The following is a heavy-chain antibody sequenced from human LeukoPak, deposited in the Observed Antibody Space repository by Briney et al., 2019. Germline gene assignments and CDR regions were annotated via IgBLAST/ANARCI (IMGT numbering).Heavy chain of an antibody. Sequence: GGSLRLSCAASGFTFSSYGMHWVRQAPGKGLEWVAVISYDGSNKYYADSVKGRFTISRDNSKNTPYLQMNSLRAEDTAVYYCAKPSSGWYPAMEYWGQGTLVTVSS. CDR1: GFTFSSYG. CDR3: AKPSSGWYPAMEY. J-gene: IGHJ4*02. V-gene: IGHV3-30*18. D-gene: IGHD6-19*01. CDR2: ISYDGSNK.